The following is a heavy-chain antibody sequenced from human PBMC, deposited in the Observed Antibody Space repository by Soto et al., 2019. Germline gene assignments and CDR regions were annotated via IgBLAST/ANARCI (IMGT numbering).Heavy chain of an antibody. D-gene: IGHD3-10*01. CDR2: VYYSGST. Sequence: SETLSLTCTVSGGSVSSSSYYWGWVRQPPGKGLEWIGSVYYSGSTYYNPSLESRVTISVDKSKNQFSLKLSSVTAADTAVYYCARERPYYYGSGSYGMDVWGQGTTVTVSS. J-gene: IGHJ6*02. CDR1: GGSVSSSSYY. CDR3: ARERPYYYGSGSYGMDV. V-gene: IGHV4-39*02.